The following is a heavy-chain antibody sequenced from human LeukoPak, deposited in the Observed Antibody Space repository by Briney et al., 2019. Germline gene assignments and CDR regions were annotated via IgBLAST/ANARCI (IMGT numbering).Heavy chain of an antibody. CDR3: ARGDSSGWYTSTYEFDP. J-gene: IGHJ5*02. CDR2: IYYSGST. Sequence: SETLSLTCTVSGGSISSSSYYWGWIRQPPGKGLEWIRSIYYSGSTYYNPSLKSRVTISVDTSKNQFSLKLSSVTAADTAVYYCARGDSSGWYTSTYEFDPWGQGTLVTVSS. V-gene: IGHV4-39*01. CDR1: GGSISSSSYY. D-gene: IGHD6-19*01.